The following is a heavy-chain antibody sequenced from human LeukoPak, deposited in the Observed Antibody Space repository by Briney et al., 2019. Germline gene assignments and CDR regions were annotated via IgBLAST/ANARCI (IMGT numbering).Heavy chain of an antibody. J-gene: IGHJ4*02. D-gene: IGHD6-13*01. CDR2: IWYDGSNK. V-gene: IGHV3-33*01. CDR3: ARVMRAAAGFDY. Sequence: GGSLRLSCAASGFTFSSYGMHGVRQAPGKGLEWVAVIWYDGSNKYYADSVKGRFTISRDNSKNTLYLQMNSLRAEDTAVYYCARVMRAAAGFDYWGQGTLVTVSS. CDR1: GFTFSSYG.